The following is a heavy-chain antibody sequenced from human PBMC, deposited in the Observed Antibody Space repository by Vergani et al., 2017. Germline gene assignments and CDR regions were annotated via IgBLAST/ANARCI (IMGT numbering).Heavy chain of an antibody. CDR1: GGSITYGAFY. D-gene: IGHD3-10*01. CDR2: IYYSENK. J-gene: IGHJ3*02. CDR3: ARDRIALGEDAFDI. V-gene: IGHV4-39*07. Sequence: QLQLQESGPGLVKPSETLSLTCTVSGGSITYGAFYWGWIRQSPGKGLEWIGSIYYSENKFYNPPLESRVTLSIDTTKNKFSLKLTSVTAADTAVYYCARDRIALGEDAFDIWGQGTMVTVSS.